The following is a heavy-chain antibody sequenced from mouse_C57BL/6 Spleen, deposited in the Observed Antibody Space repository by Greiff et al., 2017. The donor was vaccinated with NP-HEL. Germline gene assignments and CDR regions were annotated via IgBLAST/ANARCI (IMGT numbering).Heavy chain of an antibody. CDR2: IYPGDGDT. V-gene: IGHV1-80*01. J-gene: IGHJ1*03. D-gene: IGHD3-3*01. CDR3: ARTGGDGDWYFDV. Sequence: VQLQESGAELVKPGASVKISCKASGYAFSSYWMNWVKQRPGKGLEWIGQIYPGDGDTNYNGKFKGKATLTADKSSSTAYMQLSSLTSEDSAVYFCARTGGDGDWYFDVWGTGTTVTVSS. CDR1: GYAFSSYW.